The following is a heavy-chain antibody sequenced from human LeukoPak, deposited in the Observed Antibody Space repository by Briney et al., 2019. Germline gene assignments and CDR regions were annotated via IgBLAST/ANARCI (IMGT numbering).Heavy chain of an antibody. CDR3: ARDWVAGVPFDAFDI. D-gene: IGHD3-10*01. CDR1: GFTLSSYW. CDR2: IKEDGSEK. Sequence: GGSLRLSCAASGFTLSSYWMSWVRQGPGNGLEWVANIKEDGSEKYYVDSVKGRFTISRDNAQNSVYLHMSSLTAEDTALYYCARDWVAGVPFDAFDIWGQGTMVSVSS. V-gene: IGHV3-7*03. J-gene: IGHJ3*02.